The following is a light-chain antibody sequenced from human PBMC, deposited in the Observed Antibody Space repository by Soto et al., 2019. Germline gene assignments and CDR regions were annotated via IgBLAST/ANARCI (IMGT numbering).Light chain of an antibody. CDR1: QSVLYSSSNKNY. CDR3: QQYYATPTWA. CDR2: WAS. J-gene: IGKJ1*01. V-gene: IGKV4-1*01. Sequence: DSVMTQSPDSLAVSLGERATINCKSSQSVLYSSSNKNYLAWYQQKPGQPPKLLIYWASTREPGVPDRFSGSGSGTDFTLTISSLQPEDVAVYYCQQYYATPTWAFGQGTKVDVK.